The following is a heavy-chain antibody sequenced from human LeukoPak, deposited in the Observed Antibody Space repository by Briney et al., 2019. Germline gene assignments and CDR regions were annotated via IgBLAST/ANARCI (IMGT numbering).Heavy chain of an antibody. CDR3: ARVGVRGDGSHRTGVDY. CDR1: GITVSSKY. Sequence: GGSLRLSCAVSGITVSSKYMNWVRQAPGKGLEWVSVIFSDGSTYYADSVKGRFTISRDNAANTLNLQMDSLRGDDTAVYYCARVGVRGDGSHRTGVDYWGQGTLVTVSS. J-gene: IGHJ4*02. D-gene: IGHD3-3*01. V-gene: IGHV3-66*01. CDR2: IFSDGST.